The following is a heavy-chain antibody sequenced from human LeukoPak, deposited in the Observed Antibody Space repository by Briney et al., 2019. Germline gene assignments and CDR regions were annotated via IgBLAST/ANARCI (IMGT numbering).Heavy chain of an antibody. CDR3: AKNGDRGAYCSGGSCYPYFYYYMDV. V-gene: IGHV3-23*01. CDR2: ITPDAGRT. D-gene: IGHD2-15*01. CDR1: GFTFTNYG. Sequence: GGSLRLSCAASGFTFTNYGMNWVRQAPGKGLEWVSGITPDAGRTYYADSVKGRFTIYRDNSKNTVYLQMNSLGAEDTAVYYCAKNGDRGAYCSGGSCYPYFYYYMDVWGKGATVTISS. J-gene: IGHJ6*03.